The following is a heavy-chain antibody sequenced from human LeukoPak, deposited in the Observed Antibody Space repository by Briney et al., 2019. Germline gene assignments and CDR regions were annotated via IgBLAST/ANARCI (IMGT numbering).Heavy chain of an antibody. J-gene: IGHJ4*02. D-gene: IGHD5-12*01. V-gene: IGHV4-38-2*02. CDR2: MYHSGNT. Sequence: SETLSLTCTVSGYSISSPYYWGWIRQPPGKGLEWIGSMYHSGNTYYNPSLKSRVTISVDTSKNQFSLKLNSVTAADTAVYFCARDLSGNIGYWGQGTLVTVSS. CDR3: ARDLSGNIGY. CDR1: GYSISSPYY.